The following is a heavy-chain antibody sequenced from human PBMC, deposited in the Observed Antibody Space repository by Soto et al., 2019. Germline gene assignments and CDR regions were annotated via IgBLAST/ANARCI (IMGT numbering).Heavy chain of an antibody. CDR2: ISSIGST. D-gene: IGHD5-12*01. J-gene: IGHJ4*02. CDR1: GFTFSSQT. Sequence: EVQLLESGGGLVQPGGSLRLSCAASGFTFSSQTMSWVRQAPGKGLEWVAVISSIGSTSYTDSVEGRFNISKNSSKNTLYLPMNSLRVEDTGVYYCAKGARDVDSWGQGTLVTVSS. CDR3: AKGARDVDS. V-gene: IGHV3-23*01.